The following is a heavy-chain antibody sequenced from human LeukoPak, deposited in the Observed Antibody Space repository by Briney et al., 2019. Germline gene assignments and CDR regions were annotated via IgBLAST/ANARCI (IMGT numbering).Heavy chain of an antibody. CDR3: AKNRVLLWFGDFDY. CDR1: GFTFSSYA. Sequence: GGSLRLSCAASGFTFSSYAMSWVRQAPGKGLEWVALISDDGSNKYYADSVKGRFTISRDNSKNTLYLQMNSLRAEDTAVYYCAKNRVLLWFGDFDYWGQGTLVTVSS. CDR2: ISDDGSNK. J-gene: IGHJ4*02. D-gene: IGHD3-10*01. V-gene: IGHV3-30*18.